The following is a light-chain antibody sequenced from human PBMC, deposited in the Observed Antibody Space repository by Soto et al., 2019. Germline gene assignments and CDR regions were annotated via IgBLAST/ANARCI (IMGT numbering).Light chain of an antibody. CDR2: YDS. V-gene: IGLV3-21*04. CDR3: QVWDISSDHYV. Sequence: SYELSQAPSVSVAPGKTARIPCGGDNIGSKSVHWYQQKPGQAPMLVIYYDSDRPSGIPERFSGSNSGHTASLTISRVEAGDEADYYCQVWDISSDHYVFGTGTKLTVL. J-gene: IGLJ1*01. CDR1: NIGSKS.